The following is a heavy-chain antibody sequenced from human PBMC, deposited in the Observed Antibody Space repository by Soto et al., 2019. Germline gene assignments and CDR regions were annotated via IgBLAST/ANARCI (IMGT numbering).Heavy chain of an antibody. CDR2: IYTSGST. CDR1: GGSISIYY. CDR3: ASGYSSSWSYGMDV. D-gene: IGHD6-13*01. V-gene: IGHV4-4*07. Sequence: SETLSLTCTVSGGSISIYYWSWIRQPAGKGLEWIGRIYTSGSTNYNPSLKSRVTMSVDTSKNQFSLKLSSVTAADTAVYYCASGYSSSWSYGMDVWGQGTTVTVS. J-gene: IGHJ6*02.